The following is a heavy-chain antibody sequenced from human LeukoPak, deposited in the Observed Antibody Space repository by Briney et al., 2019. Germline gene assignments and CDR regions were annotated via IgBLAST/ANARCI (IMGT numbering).Heavy chain of an antibody. CDR3: ATPGYSSGWTPAV. V-gene: IGHV5-51*01. Sequence: GESLKISCKGSGYSFTSYWIGWVRQMPGKGLEWMGIIYPGDSDTRYSPSFQGQVTISANKSISTAYLQWSSLKASDTAMYYCATPGYSSGWTPAVWGQGTLVTVSS. CDR2: IYPGDSDT. CDR1: GYSFTSYW. J-gene: IGHJ4*02. D-gene: IGHD6-19*01.